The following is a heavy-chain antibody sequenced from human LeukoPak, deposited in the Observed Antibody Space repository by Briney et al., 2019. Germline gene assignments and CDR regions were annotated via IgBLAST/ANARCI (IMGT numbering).Heavy chain of an antibody. Sequence: SETLSLTCTVSGGSISSNTYYWGWIRQPPGKGLEWIGTIYYTGNSYYNPSLKSRVTISVDTSKNQFSLKLSSVTAADTAVYYCAKSRGYNYGSWDQYFDYWGQGTLVTVSS. J-gene: IGHJ4*02. CDR3: AKSRGYNYGSWDQYFDY. V-gene: IGHV4-39*07. CDR2: IYYTGNS. CDR1: GGSISSNTYY. D-gene: IGHD5-18*01.